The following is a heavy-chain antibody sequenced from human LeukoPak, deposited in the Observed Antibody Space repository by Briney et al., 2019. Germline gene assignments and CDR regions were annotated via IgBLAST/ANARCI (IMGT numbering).Heavy chain of an antibody. D-gene: IGHD2-21*02. CDR1: GFTFSSYS. V-gene: IGHV3-21*01. J-gene: IGHJ4*02. Sequence: GGSLRLSCAASGFTFSSYSMNWVRQAPGKGLECVSSISSSSSYIYYADSVKGRFTISRDNAKNSLYLQMNSLRAEDTAVYYCARDTYCGGDCYSNYFDYWGQGTLVTVSS. CDR3: ARDTYCGGDCYSNYFDY. CDR2: ISSSSSYI.